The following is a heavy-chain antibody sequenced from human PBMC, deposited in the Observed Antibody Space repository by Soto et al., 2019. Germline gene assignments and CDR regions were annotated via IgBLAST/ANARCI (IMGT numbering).Heavy chain of an antibody. Sequence: GGSLRLSCAASGFTFSSYSMNWVRQAPGKGLEWVSYISSSSTIYYADSVKGRFTISRDNAKNSLYLQMNSLRAEDTAVYYCARESAYYYGPKRYYYYYMDVWGKGTTVTVSS. CDR1: GFTFSSYS. J-gene: IGHJ6*03. CDR3: ARESAYYYGPKRYYYYYMDV. D-gene: IGHD3-10*01. V-gene: IGHV3-48*01. CDR2: ISSSSTI.